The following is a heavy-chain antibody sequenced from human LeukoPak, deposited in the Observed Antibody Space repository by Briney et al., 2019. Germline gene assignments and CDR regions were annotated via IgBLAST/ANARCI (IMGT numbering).Heavy chain of an antibody. CDR1: GYTFTGYY. J-gene: IGHJ5*02. CDR2: INPNSGGT. V-gene: IGHV1-2*02. Sequence: ASVKVSCKASGYTFTGYYMHWVRQAPGQGLEWMGWINPNSGGTNYAQKFQGRVTMTRDTSISTAYMELSRLRSDDTAVYYCARAPAQQKYCSSTSCYKGNWFDPWGQGTLVTVSS. D-gene: IGHD2-2*01. CDR3: ARAPAQQKYCSSTSCYKGNWFDP.